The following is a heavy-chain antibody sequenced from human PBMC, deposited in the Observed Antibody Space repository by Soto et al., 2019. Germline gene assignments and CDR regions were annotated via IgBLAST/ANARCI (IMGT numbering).Heavy chain of an antibody. CDR1: GCTFSSYA. Sequence: SVKVSCKASGCTFSSYAISCVRQAPGQVLEWMGGIIPIFGTANYAQKFQGRVTITADESTSTAYMELSSLRSEDTAVYYCARTLGRYCSGGSCYMPFDYWGQGTLVTVSS. CDR2: IIPIFGTA. D-gene: IGHD2-15*01. J-gene: IGHJ4*02. V-gene: IGHV1-69*13. CDR3: ARTLGRYCSGGSCYMPFDY.